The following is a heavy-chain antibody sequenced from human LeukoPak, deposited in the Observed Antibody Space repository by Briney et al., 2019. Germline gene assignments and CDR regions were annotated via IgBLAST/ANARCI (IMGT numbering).Heavy chain of an antibody. CDR3: ARDQTYYYDSSGLGDAFDI. D-gene: IGHD3-22*01. Sequence: GGSLRLSCAASGFTFSSYEMNWVRQAPGKGLEWVSSISSSSSYIYYGDSVKGRFTISRDNAKNSLYLQMNSLRAEDTAVYYCARDQTYYYDSSGLGDAFDIWGQGTMVTVSS. CDR1: GFTFSSYE. J-gene: IGHJ3*02. CDR2: ISSSSSYI. V-gene: IGHV3-21*01.